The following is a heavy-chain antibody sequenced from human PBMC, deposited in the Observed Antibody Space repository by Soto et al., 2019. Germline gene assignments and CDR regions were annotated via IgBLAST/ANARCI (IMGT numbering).Heavy chain of an antibody. CDR1: GGTFSSYA. CDR3: ARVADYYDSSVETLDAFDI. V-gene: IGHV1-69*01. Sequence: QVQLVQSGAEVKKPGSSVKVSCKASGGTFSSYAISWVRQAPGQGLEWLGGIIPIFGTANYAQKFQGRVRITADESTSTAYMELSILRSEDTAVYYCARVADYYDSSVETLDAFDIWGQGTMVTVSS. D-gene: IGHD3-22*01. CDR2: IIPIFGTA. J-gene: IGHJ3*02.